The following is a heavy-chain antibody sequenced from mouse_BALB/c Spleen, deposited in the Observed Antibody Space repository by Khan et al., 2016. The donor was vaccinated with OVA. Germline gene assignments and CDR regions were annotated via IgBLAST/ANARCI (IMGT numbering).Heavy chain of an antibody. CDR2: IFPSSLSI. CDR1: GYTFSSYW. Sequence: QVQLQQSGADLMMPGASVKISCKAIGYTFSSYWIEWVKQRPGHGLEWIGDIFPSSLSINYNEKFKYKATFTADTSSNTAYLQLSSLTSEDSAVYHCARGGYGGFAYWGQGTLVTVSA. CDR3: ARGGYGGFAY. V-gene: IGHV1-9*01. J-gene: IGHJ3*01. D-gene: IGHD2-2*01.